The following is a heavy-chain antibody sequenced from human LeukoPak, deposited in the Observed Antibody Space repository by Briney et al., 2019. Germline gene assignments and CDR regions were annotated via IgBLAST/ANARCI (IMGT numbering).Heavy chain of an antibody. CDR3: ARDLSGYFDY. V-gene: IGHV3-33*01. Sequence: GGSLRLSCAASGFTFSSYGMHWVRQAPGKGLEWVAVIWYDGSNEYYADSVKGRFTICRDNSKNTLYLQMNSLRAEDTAVYYCARDLSGYFDYWGQGTLVTVSS. CDR1: GFTFSSYG. D-gene: IGHD3-22*01. CDR2: IWYDGSNE. J-gene: IGHJ4*02.